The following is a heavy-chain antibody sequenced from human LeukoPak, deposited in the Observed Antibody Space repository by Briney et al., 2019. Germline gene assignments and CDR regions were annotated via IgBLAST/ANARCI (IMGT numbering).Heavy chain of an antibody. J-gene: IGHJ5*02. D-gene: IGHD2-8*01. CDR2: ISVYSGNT. CDR3: ARDGWSLGP. Sequence: PVASVKVSCTASGYTFASYGVTWVRQAPGQGPEWMAWISVYSGNTEYAQKFQDRVTLTADTSTSTVYMELRSLRSDDTAVYYCARDGWSLGPWGQGTLVTVSS. V-gene: IGHV1-18*01. CDR1: GYTFASYG.